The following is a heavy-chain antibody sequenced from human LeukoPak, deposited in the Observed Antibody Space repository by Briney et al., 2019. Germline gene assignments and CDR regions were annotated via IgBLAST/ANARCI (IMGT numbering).Heavy chain of an antibody. J-gene: IGHJ6*03. Sequence: ASVKVSCKASGYTFTGYYMHWVRQAPGQGLEWMGWINPNSGGTNYAQKFQGRVTMTRDTSISTAYMELSRLRSDDTAVYYCARDPGYGDYKGYYYYMDVWGKGTTVTVSS. V-gene: IGHV1-2*02. CDR2: INPNSGGT. CDR1: GYTFTGYY. CDR3: ARDPGYGDYKGYYYYMDV. D-gene: IGHD4-17*01.